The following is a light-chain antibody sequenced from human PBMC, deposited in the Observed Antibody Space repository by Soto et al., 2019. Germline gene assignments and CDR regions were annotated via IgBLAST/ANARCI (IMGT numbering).Light chain of an antibody. CDR3: AAWDGSLNVVL. CDR2: SSN. CDR1: SSNIGTNT. J-gene: IGLJ3*02. V-gene: IGLV1-44*01. Sequence: QSFLTQPPSASGTPGQRVTISCSGSSSNIGTNTVNWYQQFPRSAPKLLMYSSNQRPSGVPDRFSGSKSGTSASLAISGLQSEDEADYYCAAWDGSLNVVLFGGGTKLTVL.